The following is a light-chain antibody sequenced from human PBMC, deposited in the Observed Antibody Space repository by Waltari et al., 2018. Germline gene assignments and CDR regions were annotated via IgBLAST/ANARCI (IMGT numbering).Light chain of an antibody. V-gene: IGLV2-8*01. CDR2: EVN. CDR1: SSDVGGYNY. J-gene: IGLJ2*01. Sequence: QSALTQPPSASGSPGQSVTISCTGTSSDVGGYNYVPWYQPHPGKAPKLMIYEVNNRPSGVPDRFSGSKSGNTASLTVSGLQAEDEADYYCSSYAGSNNYVLFGGGTKLTVL. CDR3: SSYAGSNNYVL.